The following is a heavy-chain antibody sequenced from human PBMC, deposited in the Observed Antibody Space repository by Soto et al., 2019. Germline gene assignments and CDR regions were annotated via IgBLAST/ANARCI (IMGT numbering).Heavy chain of an antibody. Sequence: QVQLVQSGAEVKKPGASVKVSCKASGYTFTSYGISWVRQAPGQGLEWMGRISAYNGNTNYAQKVQCRVTMTTDTSTSTAYRELRSLRSDDTAVYYCARVVGALGHWFDPWGQGTLVTVSS. CDR2: ISAYNGNT. V-gene: IGHV1-18*01. D-gene: IGHD1-26*01. CDR1: GYTFTSYG. J-gene: IGHJ5*02. CDR3: ARVVGALGHWFDP.